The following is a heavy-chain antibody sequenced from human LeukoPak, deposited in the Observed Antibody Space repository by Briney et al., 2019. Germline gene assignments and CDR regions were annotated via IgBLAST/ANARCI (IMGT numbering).Heavy chain of an antibody. CDR1: GFTFRNYW. V-gene: IGHV3-7*05. J-gene: IGHJ4*02. CDR3: AANGGPFDF. CDR2: IKQEGSEK. Sequence: GGSLRLSCAASGFTFRNYWMSWVRQAPGKGLEFVANIKQEGSEKYYVDSVKGRFTISRDNAKNSLYLQMNGLRAEDTAVYNCAANGGPFDFWGQGTLVTVSA. D-gene: IGHD4-23*01.